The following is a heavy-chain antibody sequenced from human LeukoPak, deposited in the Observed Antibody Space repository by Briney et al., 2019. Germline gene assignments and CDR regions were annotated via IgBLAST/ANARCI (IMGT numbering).Heavy chain of an antibody. Sequence: PGGSLRLSCAASGFTFSSYAMSWVRQAPGKGLEWVSVIRASGSSTYYADSVKGRFTVSRDNSRNTLHLRMDGLRAEDTAVYYCAKHRIPEAGISLFDYWGQGTLVTVSS. CDR3: AKHRIPEAGISLFDY. D-gene: IGHD3-3*02. CDR2: IRASGSST. CDR1: GFTFSSYA. J-gene: IGHJ4*02. V-gene: IGHV3-23*01.